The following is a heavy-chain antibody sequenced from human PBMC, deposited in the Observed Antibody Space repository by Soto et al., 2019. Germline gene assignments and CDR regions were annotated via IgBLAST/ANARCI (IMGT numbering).Heavy chain of an antibody. V-gene: IGHV4-31*03. Sequence: PSETLSLTCTVSGGSVRSDNDYWNWIRQPPGKGLEWIGYIYYSGSTYYNPSLKSRVTISVDTSKNQFSLKLSSVTAADTAVYYCARDTGGYSYGPPAYFDYWGQGALVTVSS. D-gene: IGHD5-18*01. CDR1: GGSVRSDNDY. CDR3: ARDTGGYSYGPPAYFDY. J-gene: IGHJ4*02. CDR2: IYYSGST.